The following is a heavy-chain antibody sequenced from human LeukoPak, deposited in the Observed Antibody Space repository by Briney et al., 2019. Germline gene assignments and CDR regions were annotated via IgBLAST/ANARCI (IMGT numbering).Heavy chain of an antibody. D-gene: IGHD1-26*01. V-gene: IGHV4-59*01. J-gene: IGHJ4*02. Sequence: SETLSLTCTVSGGSISSYYWSWIRQPPGKGLEWIGNIYYSGSTNYNPSLKSRVTISVDTSKNQFSLNLSSVTAAATAVYYCARGRGLYYFDYWGQGTLVTVSS. CDR3: ARGRGLYYFDY. CDR1: GGSISSYY. CDR2: IYYSGST.